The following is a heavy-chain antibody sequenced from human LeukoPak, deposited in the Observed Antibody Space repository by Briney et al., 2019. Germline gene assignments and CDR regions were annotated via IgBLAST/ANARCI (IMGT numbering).Heavy chain of an antibody. Sequence: PSQTLSLTCAVSGGSISSGGYSWSWIRQPPGKGLEWIGYIYHSGSTYYNPSLKSRVTISVDRSKNQFSLKLSSVTAADTAVYYCARAGVLWFGGSWLPIPDAFDIWGQGTMVTASS. CDR2: IYHSGST. CDR3: ARAGVLWFGGSWLPIPDAFDI. J-gene: IGHJ3*02. D-gene: IGHD3-10*01. CDR1: GGSISSGGYS. V-gene: IGHV4-30-2*01.